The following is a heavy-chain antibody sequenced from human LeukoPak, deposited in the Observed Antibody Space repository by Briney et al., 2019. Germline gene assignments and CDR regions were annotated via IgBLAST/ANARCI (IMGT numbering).Heavy chain of an antibody. D-gene: IGHD3-10*01. J-gene: IGHJ6*02. CDR1: GGSISSYY. V-gene: IGHV4-59*08. Sequence: SETLSLTCTVSGGSISSYYWTWIRQPPGKGLEWIGYIYYSGSTNYNPSLKSRVTISVDTSKNQFSLKLSSVTAADTAVYYCARRSYGSASPLRMNVWGQGTTVTVSS. CDR2: IYYSGST. CDR3: ARRSYGSASPLRMNV.